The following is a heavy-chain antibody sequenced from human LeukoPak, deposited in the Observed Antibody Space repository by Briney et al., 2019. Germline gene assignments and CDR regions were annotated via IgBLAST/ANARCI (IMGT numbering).Heavy chain of an antibody. Sequence: SETLSLTCTVSGGSISSYYWSWIRQPPGKGLEWIGYIYTSGSTNYNPFLKSRVTISVDTSKNQFSPKLSSVTAADTAVYYCARSGIPFYYYYYMDVWGKGTTVTVSS. CDR2: IYTSGST. CDR3: ARSGIPFYYYYYMDV. J-gene: IGHJ6*03. V-gene: IGHV4-4*09. CDR1: GGSISSYY.